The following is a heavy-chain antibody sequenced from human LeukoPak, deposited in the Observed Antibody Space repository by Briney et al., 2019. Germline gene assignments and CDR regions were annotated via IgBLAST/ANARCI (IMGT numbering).Heavy chain of an antibody. V-gene: IGHV4-39*01. CDR2: ISYSGST. D-gene: IGHD3/OR15-3a*01. CDR1: GGSIISSYY. CDR3: ARQTGSGLFILP. J-gene: IGHJ4*02. Sequence: SETLSLTCTVSGGSIISSYYWGWIRQPPGKGLELIGTISYSGSTYDNPSLKSRVTISVDTSKNQFSLKLSSVTAADTAVYYCARQTGSGLFILPGGQGTLVTVSS.